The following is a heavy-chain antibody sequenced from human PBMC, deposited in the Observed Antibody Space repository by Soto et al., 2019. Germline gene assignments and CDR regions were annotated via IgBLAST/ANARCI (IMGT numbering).Heavy chain of an antibody. CDR3: ASGAPLLRYFDWLLFNYYYYGMDV. J-gene: IGHJ6*02. D-gene: IGHD3-9*01. V-gene: IGHV1-69*06. CDR1: GGPFSSYA. CDR2: IIPIFGTA. Sequence: SVKVSCKASGGPFSSYAIIWVRQAPGQGLEWMGGIIPIFGTANYAQKFQGRVTITADKSTSTAYMELSSLRSEDTAVYYCASGAPLLRYFDWLLFNYYYYGMDVWGQGTTVTVSS.